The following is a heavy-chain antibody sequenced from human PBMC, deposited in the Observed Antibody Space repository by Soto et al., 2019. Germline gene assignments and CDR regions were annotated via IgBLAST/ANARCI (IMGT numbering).Heavy chain of an antibody. J-gene: IGHJ4*02. V-gene: IGHV4-59*08. D-gene: IGHD2-15*01. CDR1: GGSISSYY. Sequence: QVQLQESGPGLVKPSETLSLTCTVSGGSISSYYWSWIRQPPGKGLEWIGYIYYSGSTNYNPSLESRVTISVDTSKNQFSLKLSSVTAADTAVYYCARRWGRSFDYWCQGSLVTVSS. CDR2: IYYSGST. CDR3: ARRWGRSFDY.